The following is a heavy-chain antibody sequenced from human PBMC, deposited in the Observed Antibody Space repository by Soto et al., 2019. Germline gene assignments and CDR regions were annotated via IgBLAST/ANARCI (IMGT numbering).Heavy chain of an antibody. J-gene: IGHJ4*02. CDR3: ARYTGWFIFDY. Sequence: QSPTLSLTCAISGDSVSSNSVAWIWIRQSPSGGLEWLGRTYYRSKWYSDYAPSVQSRITISPDTSKNQFSLQLNSVTPEDTAVYYCARYTGWFIFDYWGQGTLVTVSS. V-gene: IGHV6-1*01. CDR1: GDSVSSNSVA. D-gene: IGHD6-19*01. CDR2: TYYRSKWYS.